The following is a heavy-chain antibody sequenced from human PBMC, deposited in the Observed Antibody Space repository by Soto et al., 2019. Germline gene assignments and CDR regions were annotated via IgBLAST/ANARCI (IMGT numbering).Heavy chain of an antibody. D-gene: IGHD6-19*01. CDR1: GGTFSSYT. Sequence: PVKVSCKSSGGTFSSYTISWARQAPGQGLEWMGRIIPILGIANYAQKFQGRVTITADKSTSTAYMELSSLRSEDTAVYYCARAPGEQWLEIDYWGQGTLVTVSS. CDR2: IIPILGIA. J-gene: IGHJ4*02. CDR3: ARAPGEQWLEIDY. V-gene: IGHV1-69*02.